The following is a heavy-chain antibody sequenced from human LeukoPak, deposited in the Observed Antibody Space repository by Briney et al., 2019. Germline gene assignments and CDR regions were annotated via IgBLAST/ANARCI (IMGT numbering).Heavy chain of an antibody. CDR1: GGSFSGYY. CDR3: ARERVQWLAAYYFDY. J-gene: IGHJ4*02. D-gene: IGHD6-19*01. Sequence: PSETLSLTCAVYGGSFSGYYWSWIRQPPGKGLEWIGEINHSGSTNYNPSLKSRVTISVDTSKNQFSLKLSSVTAADTAVYYCARERVQWLAAYYFDYWGQGTLVTVSS. V-gene: IGHV4-34*01. CDR2: INHSGST.